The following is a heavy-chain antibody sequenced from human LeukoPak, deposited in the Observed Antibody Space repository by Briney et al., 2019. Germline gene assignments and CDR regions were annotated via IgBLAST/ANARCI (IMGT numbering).Heavy chain of an antibody. CDR3: ARDRIKSGSYYFDY. Sequence: GGSLRLSCAASAFTFSDYSMNWVRQALGKGLEWVSYISGRSSTIYYADSVKGRFTISRDNAKNSMYLQMNSLRAEDTAVYYCARDRIKSGSYYFDYWGQGTLVTVSS. CDR1: AFTFSDYS. J-gene: IGHJ4*02. CDR2: ISGRSSTI. V-gene: IGHV3-48*01. D-gene: IGHD1-26*01.